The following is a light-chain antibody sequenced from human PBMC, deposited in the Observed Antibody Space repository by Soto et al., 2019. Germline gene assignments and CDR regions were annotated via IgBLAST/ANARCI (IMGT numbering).Light chain of an antibody. J-gene: IGKJ1*01. CDR2: DAS. CDR3: QQDDSYPRT. V-gene: IGKV1-6*01. CDR1: QDIRVG. Sequence: AIQMTQSPSALSASVGDRVTITCRASQDIRVGLAWYQQKPGKAPKLLIYDASSLQTGVPSRFSGSGSGTEFTLTIRSLQPEDFATYYCQQDDSYPRTFGQGTKVQIK.